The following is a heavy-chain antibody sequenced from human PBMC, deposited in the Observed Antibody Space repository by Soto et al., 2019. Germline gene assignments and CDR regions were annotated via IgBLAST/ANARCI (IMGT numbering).Heavy chain of an antibody. V-gene: IGHV4-34*01. Sequence: PSETLSLTCAVSGGSVNGYYWHWIRQPPGKGLEWIGEINRTGGTHYNPSLKSRVTMSVDTSKNQFSLRLSSVTAADTAIYYCATRITVFGLLIPPFDPWGQGTQVTVSS. CDR3: ATRITVFGLLIPPFDP. CDR2: INRTGGT. D-gene: IGHD3-3*01. CDR1: GGSVNGYY. J-gene: IGHJ5*02.